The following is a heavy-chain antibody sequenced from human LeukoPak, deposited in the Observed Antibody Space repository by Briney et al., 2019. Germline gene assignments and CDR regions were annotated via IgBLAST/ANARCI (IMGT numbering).Heavy chain of an antibody. CDR1: GFTFSSYG. CDR3: ARGVTRYCSSTSCYYFDY. CDR2: IWYDGSNK. D-gene: IGHD2-2*01. J-gene: IGHJ4*02. V-gene: IGHV3-33*08. Sequence: GGSLRLSCAASGFTFSSYGMHWVRQAPGKGLEWVAVIWYDGSNKYYADSVKGRFTISRDNSKNTLYLQMNSLRAEDTAVYYCARGVTRYCSSTSCYYFDYWGQGTLVTVSS.